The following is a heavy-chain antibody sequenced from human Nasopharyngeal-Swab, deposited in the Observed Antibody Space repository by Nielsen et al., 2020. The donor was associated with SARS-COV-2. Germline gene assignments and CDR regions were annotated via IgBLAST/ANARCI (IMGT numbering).Heavy chain of an antibody. CDR1: GFMLSSSG. V-gene: IGHV3-23*01. Sequence: GGSLRLSCAVSGFMLSSSGMSWVRQAPGKGLEWVSGLNSAGTATYYADSVRGRFTISRDKSQNTLYLQMSSLRAEDTAVYYCVKGTVSLDFWGQGTLVTVSS. J-gene: IGHJ4*02. D-gene: IGHD3/OR15-3a*01. CDR2: LNSAGTAT. CDR3: VKGTVSLDF.